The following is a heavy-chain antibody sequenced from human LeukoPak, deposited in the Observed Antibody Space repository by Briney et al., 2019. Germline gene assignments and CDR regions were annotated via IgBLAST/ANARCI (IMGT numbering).Heavy chain of an antibody. V-gene: IGHV1-8*01. J-gene: IGHJ5*02. Sequence: ASVTVSCKASGYTFTSYDINWVRQATGQGLEWMGWMNPNSGNTGYAQKFQGRVTMTKNTSISTAYMELSSLRSEDTAVYYCARGPTYYYDSSGYSGSRFDPWGQGTLVTVSS. D-gene: IGHD3-22*01. CDR1: GYTFTSYD. CDR3: ARGPTYYYDSSGYSGSRFDP. CDR2: MNPNSGNT.